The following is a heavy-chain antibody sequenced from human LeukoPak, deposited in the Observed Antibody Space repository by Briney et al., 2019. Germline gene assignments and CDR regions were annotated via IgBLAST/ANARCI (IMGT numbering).Heavy chain of an antibody. J-gene: IGHJ1*01. CDR1: GFTFSSHW. Sequence: GGSLRLSCVVSGFTFSSHWMSWVRQAPGKGLEWVANVQHIGGETYYVDSVKGRFTISRDNAKNSVYLQMNSLGADDTAVYYCATYSILNAREFRYWGQGTLVTVTS. CDR2: VQHIGGET. V-gene: IGHV3-7*01. CDR3: ATYSILNAREFRY. D-gene: IGHD4-11*01.